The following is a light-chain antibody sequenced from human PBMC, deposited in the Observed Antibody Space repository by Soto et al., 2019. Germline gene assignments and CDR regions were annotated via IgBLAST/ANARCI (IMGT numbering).Light chain of an antibody. CDR1: QSITAS. V-gene: IGKV1-5*01. CDR3: QQYDYSRT. J-gene: IGKJ1*01. Sequence: IQMTQSPSALSASVVDTVTITGRASQSITASLAWYQHKPGEAPKLLIYDVSSLESGVPSRFSGSGSGTEFSLTIRGLQPDDFATYYCQQYDYSRTFGQGTKVDI. CDR2: DVS.